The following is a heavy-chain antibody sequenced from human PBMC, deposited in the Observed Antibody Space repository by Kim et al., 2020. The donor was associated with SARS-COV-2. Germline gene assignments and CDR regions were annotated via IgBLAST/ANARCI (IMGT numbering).Heavy chain of an antibody. CDR1: GFTFSSYG. V-gene: IGHV3-33*05. CDR2: ISYDGSNK. Sequence: GGSLRLSCAASGFTFSSYGMHWVRQAPGKGLEWVAVISYDGSNKYYADSVKGRFTISRDNSKNTLYLQMNSMRAEDTAVYYCARDRTMVRGVPLYWGQGTLVTVSS. CDR3: ARDRTMVRGVPLY. D-gene: IGHD3-10*01. J-gene: IGHJ4*02.